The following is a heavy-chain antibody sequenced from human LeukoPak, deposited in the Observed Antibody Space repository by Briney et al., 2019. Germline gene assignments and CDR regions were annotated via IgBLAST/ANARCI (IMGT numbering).Heavy chain of an antibody. D-gene: IGHD3-22*01. Sequence: GGSLRLSCAASGFTFSSYSMNWVRQAPRKGLEWVSSISSSSGYIYYADSVKGRFTISRDNAKNSLYLQMNSLRAEDTAVYYCARDHYDSSGYYLGYYYYYYYMDVWGKGTTVTVSS. J-gene: IGHJ6*03. CDR2: ISSSSGYI. CDR1: GFTFSSYS. V-gene: IGHV3-21*01. CDR3: ARDHYDSSGYYLGYYYYYYYMDV.